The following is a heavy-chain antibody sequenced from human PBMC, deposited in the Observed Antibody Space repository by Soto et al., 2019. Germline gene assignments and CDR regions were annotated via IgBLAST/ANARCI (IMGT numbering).Heavy chain of an antibody. V-gene: IGHV1-69*13. CDR1: GGTFSSYA. J-gene: IGHJ4*02. CDR2: IIPIFGTA. Sequence: GASVKVSCKASGGTFSSYAISWVRQAPGQGLEWMGGIIPIFGTANYAQKFQGRVTITADESTSTAYMELSSLRSEDTAVYYCARGHAYYDLWSGYSQYFDYWGQGTLVTVS. CDR3: ARGHAYYDLWSGYSQYFDY. D-gene: IGHD3-3*01.